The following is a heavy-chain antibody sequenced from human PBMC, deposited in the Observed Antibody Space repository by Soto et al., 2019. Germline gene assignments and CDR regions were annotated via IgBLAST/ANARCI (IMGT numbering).Heavy chain of an antibody. CDR1: GGTFSSYA. Sequence: SVKVSCKASGGTFSSYAISWVRQAPGQGLEWMGGIIPIFGTANYAQKFQGRVTITTDESTSTAYMELRSLRSEDTAVYYCARSEMGLLPTDYWGQGTLVTVS. CDR2: IIPIFGTA. V-gene: IGHV1-69*05. CDR3: ARSEMGLLPTDY. D-gene: IGHD3-10*01. J-gene: IGHJ4*02.